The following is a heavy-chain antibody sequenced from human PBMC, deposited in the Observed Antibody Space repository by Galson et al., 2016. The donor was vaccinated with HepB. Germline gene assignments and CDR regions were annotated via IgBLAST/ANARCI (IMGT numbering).Heavy chain of an antibody. J-gene: IGHJ6*03. CDR3: ATGVVVAGRMYYYYMDV. CDR1: GASISGTNYY. V-gene: IGHV4-39*01. Sequence: SETLSLTCNVSGASISGTNYYWGWIRQSPGRGLVWIGSIYYTGSTNYNPSLESRVTISVDTSKNHLSLSLSSVTAADTAVYYCATGVVVAGRMYYYYMDVWGKGTSVTVSS. D-gene: IGHD6-19*01. CDR2: IYYTGST.